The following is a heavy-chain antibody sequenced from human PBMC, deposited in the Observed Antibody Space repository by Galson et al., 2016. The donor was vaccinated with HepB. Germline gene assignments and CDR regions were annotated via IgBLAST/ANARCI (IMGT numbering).Heavy chain of an antibody. CDR2: SFISGST. CDR1: GAVITDSS. J-gene: IGHJ5*02. V-gene: IGHV4-59*01. Sequence: SETLSPTCSVSGAVITDSSWSWIRQSPGKGLEWIGDSFISGSTSYNPSLKSRVTIPVDTSESQVSLRLTSVTAADTAVYYCARSRDYYVWGSLSYFDPWGQGMLVTVSS. CDR3: ARSRDYYVWGSLSYFDP. D-gene: IGHD3-16*01.